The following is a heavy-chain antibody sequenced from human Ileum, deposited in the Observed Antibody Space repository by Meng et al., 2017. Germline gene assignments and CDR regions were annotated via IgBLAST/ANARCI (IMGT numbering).Heavy chain of an antibody. Sequence: EVQLVESGGGLVKPGGSLRLSFADSGFTFSNYWGHWVRQAPGKGLVWVSRISTDGSSTYYADSVKGRFTISRDNAKNTLYLQMNDLRAEDTAVYYCARGASGYGNFDYWGQGALVTVSS. J-gene: IGHJ4*02. CDR3: ARGASGYGNFDY. V-gene: IGHV3-74*01. D-gene: IGHD5-12*01. CDR2: ISTDGSST. CDR1: GFTFSNYW.